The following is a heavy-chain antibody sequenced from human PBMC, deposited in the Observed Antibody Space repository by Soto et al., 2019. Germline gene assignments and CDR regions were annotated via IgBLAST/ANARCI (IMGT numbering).Heavy chain of an antibody. CDR2: IWYDGSNK. Sequence: QVQLVESGGGVVQPGRSLRLSCAASGFTFSSYGMHWLRQAPGKGLEWVAVIWYDGSNKYYADSVKGRFTISRDNSKNTLYLQMNSLRAEDTAVYYCASSWVPNSGSYNFDYWGQGTLVTISS. CDR1: GFTFSSYG. J-gene: IGHJ4*02. D-gene: IGHD1-26*01. CDR3: ASSWVPNSGSYNFDY. V-gene: IGHV3-33*01.